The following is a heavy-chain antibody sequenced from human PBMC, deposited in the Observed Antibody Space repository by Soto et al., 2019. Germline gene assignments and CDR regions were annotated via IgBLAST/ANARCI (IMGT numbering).Heavy chain of an antibody. V-gene: IGHV4-59*01. D-gene: IGHD6-13*01. CDR3: ARDRASGSWHDH. Sequence: SETLSLTCTVSGGSISSYYWSWIRQPPGKGLEWIGYIYYSESTNYNPSLKSRVTMSVDTSKNQFSLKLTSVTAADTAVYYCARDRASGSWHDHWGQGTLVTVS. CDR2: IYYSEST. J-gene: IGHJ4*02. CDR1: GGSISSYY.